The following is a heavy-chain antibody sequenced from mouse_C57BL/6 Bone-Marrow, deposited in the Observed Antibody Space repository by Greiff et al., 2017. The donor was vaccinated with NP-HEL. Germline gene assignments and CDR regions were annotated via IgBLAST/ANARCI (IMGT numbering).Heavy chain of an antibody. V-gene: IGHV1-54*01. CDR1: GYAFTNYL. CDR3: ARCTTFDY. CDR2: INPGSGGT. Sequence: VQLQQSGAELVRPGTSVKVSCKASGYAFTNYLIEWVKQRPGQGLEWIGVINPGSGGTNYNEKFKGKATLTADKSPSTAYMQLSSLTSEDSAVYFCARCTTFDYWGQGTTLTVSS. J-gene: IGHJ2*01. D-gene: IGHD1-1*01.